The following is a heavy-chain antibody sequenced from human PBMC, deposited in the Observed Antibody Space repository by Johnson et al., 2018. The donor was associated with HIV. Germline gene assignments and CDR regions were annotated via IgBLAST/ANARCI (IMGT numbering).Heavy chain of an antibody. Sequence: MHLVESGGGVVQPGRSLRLSCAASGFTFSSYAMSWVRQAPGKGLEWVAGISGSGASKYHADSVRGRFTISRDNAKNSLYLQMNSLRAEDTALYYCARDGYRYETGVRGAFESWGQGTMVTVSS. CDR1: GFTFSSYA. D-gene: IGHD6-13*01. J-gene: IGHJ3*02. V-gene: IGHV3-23*04. CDR2: ISGSGASK. CDR3: ARDGYRYETGVRGAFES.